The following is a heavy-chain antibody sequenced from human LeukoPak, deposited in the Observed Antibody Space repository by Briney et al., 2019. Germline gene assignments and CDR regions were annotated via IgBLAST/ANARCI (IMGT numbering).Heavy chain of an antibody. D-gene: IGHD1-26*01. CDR1: GFTFSSFA. CDR2: INGGGGST. Sequence: GGSLRLSCAASGFTFSSFAMSWVRQAPGKGLEWVSAINGGGGSTYYADSVKGRFTISRDNAKNTLYLQMNSLRAEDTAIYYCAKDSPFIGPYWGQGTLVTVSS. V-gene: IGHV3-23*01. J-gene: IGHJ4*02. CDR3: AKDSPFIGPY.